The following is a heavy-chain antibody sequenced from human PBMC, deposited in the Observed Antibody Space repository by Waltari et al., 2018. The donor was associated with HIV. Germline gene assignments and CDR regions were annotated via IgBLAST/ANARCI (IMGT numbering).Heavy chain of an antibody. J-gene: IGHJ3*02. CDR2: VYPNTGDT. Sequence: QVQLLQSGAEVKKPGASVKVSCKASGYTFTAYYIHWVRQALGQGLEWMVWVYPNTGDTNDAQKFQGRVTMARDASIRTVSMELSRLRFDDTAVYYCVRQMTFYDAFDIWGQGTLVTVSA. CDR1: GYTFTAYY. V-gene: IGHV1-2*02. CDR3: VRQMTFYDAFDI.